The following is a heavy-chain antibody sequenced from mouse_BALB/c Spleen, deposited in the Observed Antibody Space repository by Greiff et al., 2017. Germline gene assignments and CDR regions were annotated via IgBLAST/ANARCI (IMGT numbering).Heavy chain of an antibody. J-gene: IGHJ3*01. V-gene: IGHV5-6-5*01. CDR2: ISSGGST. D-gene: IGHD1-2*01. CDR1: GFTFSSYA. CDR3: ARGEGTTARRFAY. Sequence: EVQLVESGGGLVKHGGSLKLSCAASGFTFSSYAMSWVRQTPEKRLEWVASISSGGSTYYPDSVKGRFTISRDNARNILYLQMSSLRSEDTAMYYCARGEGTTARRFAYWGQGTLVTVSA.